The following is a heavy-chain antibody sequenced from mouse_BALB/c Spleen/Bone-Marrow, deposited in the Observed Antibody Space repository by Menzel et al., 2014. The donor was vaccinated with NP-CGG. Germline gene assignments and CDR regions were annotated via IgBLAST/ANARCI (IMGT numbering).Heavy chain of an antibody. Sequence: QVQLQQSGAELARPGASVKMSCKASGYTFTTYTIHWVKQRPGQGLEWIGYINPSSDYTHYNQKFKDKATLTADKSSSTAYIKLSGLTSEDSAVYYCARPYYYGYDYWGQGTPRTVSS. CDR2: INPSSDYT. V-gene: IGHV1-4*01. D-gene: IGHD1-1*02. CDR1: GYTFTTYT. J-gene: IGHJ2*01. CDR3: ARPYYYGYDY.